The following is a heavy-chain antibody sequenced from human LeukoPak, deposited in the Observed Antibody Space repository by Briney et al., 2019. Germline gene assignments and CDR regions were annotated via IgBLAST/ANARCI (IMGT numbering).Heavy chain of an antibody. CDR2: IYHSGST. V-gene: IGHV4-38-2*02. CDR1: GYSISGGYY. Sequence: SETLSLTCTVSGYSISGGYYWGWIRQPPGKGLEWIGSIYHSGSTNYNPSLKSRVTISVDKYKNQFSLKLSSVTAADTAVYYCARSLVRAPYNWFDPWGQGTLVTVSS. J-gene: IGHJ5*02. D-gene: IGHD6-13*01. CDR3: ARSLVRAPYNWFDP.